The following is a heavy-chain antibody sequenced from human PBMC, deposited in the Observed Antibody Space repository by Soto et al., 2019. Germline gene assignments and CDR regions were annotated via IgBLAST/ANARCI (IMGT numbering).Heavy chain of an antibody. CDR1: GFTVSSNY. J-gene: IGHJ2*01. CDR3: ARARGRAVAEYFDL. Sequence: EVQLVESGGGLVQPGGFLRLSCAASGFTVSSNYMICVRQASGKGLEWVSVIYSCGSTDYADSVKCRLTITRHNSKNTLYLQMNSMMAEDTAVDYCARARGRAVAEYFDLWGRGTLVTVSS. V-gene: IGHV3-53*04. D-gene: IGHD6-19*01. CDR2: IYSCGST.